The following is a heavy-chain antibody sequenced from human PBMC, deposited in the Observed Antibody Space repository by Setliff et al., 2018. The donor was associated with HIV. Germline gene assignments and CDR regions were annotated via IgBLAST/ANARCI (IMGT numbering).Heavy chain of an antibody. CDR1: GGSISSSSYY. Sequence: LSLTCTVSGGSISSSSYYWVWIRQPPGKGLEWIGSIYYSGSSGSNYYNPSLKSRVTISVDTSKNQLSLKLSSVTAADTAVYYCAREIYGGNSRPFDYWGQGTLVTVSS. CDR2: IYYSGSSGSN. D-gene: IGHD4-17*01. J-gene: IGHJ4*02. CDR3: AREIYGGNSRPFDY. V-gene: IGHV4-39*07.